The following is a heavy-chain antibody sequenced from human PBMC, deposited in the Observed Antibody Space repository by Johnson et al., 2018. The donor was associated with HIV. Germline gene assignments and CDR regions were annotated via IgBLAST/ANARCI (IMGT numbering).Heavy chain of an antibody. V-gene: IGHV3-30*04. D-gene: IGHD2-8*02. Sequence: QVQLVESGGGVVQPGRSLRLSCAASGFTFSSYAMHWVRQAPGKGLEWVEVISYDGSNKYYADSVKGRFTISRDNSKNPLYLQMKSLRAEDTAVYYCAREREISRPFNIVLVVYAIAEWTHDAFDIWGQGTMVTVSS. CDR3: AREREISRPFNIVLVVYAIAEWTHDAFDI. CDR2: ISYDGSNK. CDR1: GFTFSSYA. J-gene: IGHJ3*02.